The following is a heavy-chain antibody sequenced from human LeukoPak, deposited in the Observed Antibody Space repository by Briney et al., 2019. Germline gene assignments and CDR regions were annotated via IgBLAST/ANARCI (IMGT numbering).Heavy chain of an antibody. CDR1: DGSTTGTRYY. CDR3: ARVTKYDNSRNNYYMDV. V-gene: IGHV4-39*06. J-gene: IGHJ6*03. D-gene: IGHD4-17*01. Sequence: SETLSLTCTVSDGSTTGTRYYWGWFRQTPGKGPEWIGNINYRGAVYYNPSLRSRATISLDTSENQFPLRLTSVTAADTAVYFCARVTKYDNSRNNYYMDVWGKGTTVTVSS. CDR2: INYRGAV.